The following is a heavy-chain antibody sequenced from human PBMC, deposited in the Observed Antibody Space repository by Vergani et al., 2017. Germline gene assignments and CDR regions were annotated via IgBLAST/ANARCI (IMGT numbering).Heavy chain of an antibody. CDR1: GFTFSSYA. CDR3: AKGVYCSSTSCYEGRGYYYGMGV. Sequence: VQLVESGGGVVQPGTSLRLSCAASGFTFSSYAMSWVRQVPGKGLEWVSGISGSGGNTYYANSVKGRFTISRDNSKNTLYLQMNSLRADDTAVYYCAKGVYCSSTSCYEGRGYYYGMGVWGQG. J-gene: IGHJ6*02. D-gene: IGHD2-2*01. V-gene: IGHV3-23*04. CDR2: ISGSGGNT.